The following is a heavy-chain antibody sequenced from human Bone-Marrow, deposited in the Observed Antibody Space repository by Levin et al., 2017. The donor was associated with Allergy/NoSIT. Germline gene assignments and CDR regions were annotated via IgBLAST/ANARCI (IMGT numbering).Heavy chain of an antibody. Sequence: SETLSLTCTVSGGSISSYYWSWIRHLPGKGLEWIGYLYYSGSTNYNPALQSRVTISRDASKNQFSLKLTSLTAADTAVYFCAGGDSGAHDYWGQGTLVTVSS. CDR1: GGSISSYY. CDR2: LYYSGST. D-gene: IGHD2-15*01. CDR3: AGGDSGAHDY. J-gene: IGHJ4*02. V-gene: IGHV4-59*01.